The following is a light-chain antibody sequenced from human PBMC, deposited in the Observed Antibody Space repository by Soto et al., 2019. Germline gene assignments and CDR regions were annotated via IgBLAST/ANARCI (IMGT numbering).Light chain of an antibody. V-gene: IGKV3-20*01. CDR1: QSVSSRY. Sequence: ESVLTQSPGTLSLSPGERATLSCRASQSVSSRYLAWYQQRPGQAPRLLIYGASSRATGIPDRFSGSGSGTDFTLTISRLEPEDSAVYYCQQYGGSPSFTFGPGTKVDIK. CDR2: GAS. CDR3: QQYGGSPSFT. J-gene: IGKJ3*01.